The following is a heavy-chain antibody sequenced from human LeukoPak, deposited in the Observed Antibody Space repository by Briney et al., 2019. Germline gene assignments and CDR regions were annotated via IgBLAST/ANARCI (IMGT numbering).Heavy chain of an antibody. CDR1: GGSFSGYY. Sequence: SETLSLTCAVYGGSFSGYYWSWIRQPPGKGLEWIGEINHSGSTNYNPSLKSRVTISVDTSKNQFSLKLSSVTAADTAVYYCARLGLAKKGYYYYYYMDVWGKGTTVTISS. D-gene: IGHD3-16*01. CDR3: ARLGLAKKGYYYYYYMDV. V-gene: IGHV4-34*01. J-gene: IGHJ6*03. CDR2: INHSGST.